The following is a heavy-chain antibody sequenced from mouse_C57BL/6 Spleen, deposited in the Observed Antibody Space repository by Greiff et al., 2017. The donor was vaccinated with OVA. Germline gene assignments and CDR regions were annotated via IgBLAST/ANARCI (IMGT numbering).Heavy chain of an antibody. J-gene: IGHJ3*01. CDR3: TREGYGTS. D-gene: IGHD2-10*02. V-gene: IGHV1-15*01. CDR1: GYTFTDYE. Sequence: VQVVESGAELVRPGASVTLSCKASGYTFTDYEMHWVKQTPVHGLEWIGAIDPETGGTAYNQKFKGKAILTADKSSSTAYMELRSLTSEDSAVYYCTREGYGTSWGQGTLVTVSA. CDR2: IDPETGGT.